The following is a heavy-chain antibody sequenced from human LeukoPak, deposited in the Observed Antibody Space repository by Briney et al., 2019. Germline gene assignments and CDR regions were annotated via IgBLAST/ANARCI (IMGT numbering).Heavy chain of an antibody. J-gene: IGHJ5*02. Sequence: SETLSLTCTVSGGSISSGGYYWSWIRQPPGKGLEWIGYIYHSGSTYYNPSLKSRVTISVDRSKNQFSLKLSSVTAADTAVYFCARGINWFDPWGQGTLVTVSS. V-gene: IGHV4-30-2*01. CDR2: IYHSGST. CDR3: ARGINWFDP. CDR1: GGSISSGGYY.